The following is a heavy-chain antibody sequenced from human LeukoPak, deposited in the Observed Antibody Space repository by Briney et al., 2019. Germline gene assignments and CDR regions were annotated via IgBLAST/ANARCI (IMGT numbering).Heavy chain of an antibody. V-gene: IGHV3-30-3*01. CDR3: ARDGGSFGGGSWVSNWFDP. J-gene: IGHJ5*02. D-gene: IGHD2-15*01. CDR2: ISYDGSNK. CDR1: GFTLSSYA. Sequence: GGSLRLSCAASGFTLSSYAMHWVRQAPGKGLEWVAVISYDGSNKYYADSVKGRFTISRDNSKNTLYLQMNSLRAEDTAVYYCARDGGSFGGGSWVSNWFDPWGQGTLVTVSS.